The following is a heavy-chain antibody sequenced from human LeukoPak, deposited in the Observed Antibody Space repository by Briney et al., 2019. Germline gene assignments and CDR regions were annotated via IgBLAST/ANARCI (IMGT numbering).Heavy chain of an antibody. V-gene: IGHV3-30-3*01. J-gene: IGHJ4*02. Sequence: GGSLRLSCAASGFTFSSYAMHWVRQAPGKGLEWVAVISYDGSNKYYADSVKGRFTISRDNSKNTLYLQMNSLRAEDTALYYCAKGYDSSGYMGDYWGQGTLVTVSS. CDR1: GFTFSSYA. CDR3: AKGYDSSGYMGDY. D-gene: IGHD3-22*01. CDR2: ISYDGSNK.